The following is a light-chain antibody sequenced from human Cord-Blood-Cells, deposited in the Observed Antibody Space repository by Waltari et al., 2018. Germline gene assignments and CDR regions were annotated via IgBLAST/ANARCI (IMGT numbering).Light chain of an antibody. CDR3: NSRDSSGNHWV. CDR1: SLRSYY. J-gene: IGLJ3*02. CDR2: GKN. Sequence: SSELTQDPAVSVALGQTVRITCQGDSLRSYYASWYQQKPGQAPVLVIYGKNTRTSGIPDRFSGSSSGNTASLTITGAQAEDEADYYCNSRDSSGNHWVFGGGTKLTVL. V-gene: IGLV3-19*01.